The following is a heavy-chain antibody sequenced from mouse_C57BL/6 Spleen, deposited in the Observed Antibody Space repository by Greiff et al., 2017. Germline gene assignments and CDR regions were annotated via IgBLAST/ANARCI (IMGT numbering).Heavy chain of an antibody. CDR1: GYSITSDY. Sequence: EVKLMESGPGLAKPSQTLSLTCSATGYSITSDYWHWIRKFPGHKLEYMGYISSSGSTYYNPSLKSRISITRDTSKNQYYLQLNSVTTEDTATYYCARSQLRSPFDYWGQGTTLTVSS. D-gene: IGHD3-2*02. V-gene: IGHV3-8*01. CDR3: ARSQLRSPFDY. J-gene: IGHJ2*01. CDR2: ISSSGST.